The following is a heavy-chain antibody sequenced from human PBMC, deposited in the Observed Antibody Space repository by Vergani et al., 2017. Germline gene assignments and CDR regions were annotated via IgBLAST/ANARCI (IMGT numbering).Heavy chain of an antibody. Sequence: QITLKESGPTLVTLTQTLTLTCTVSGFSLSTSGVSVAWIRQPPGKALEWLALIYWNDDKRYSPSLKSRLTITKDTSKNQVVLTMTNMDPADTATYFCXHRGLGIPGRRRSRFGISWFDPWGPGTLVTVSS. V-gene: IGHV2-5*01. D-gene: IGHD6-6*01. CDR1: GFSLSTSGVS. CDR2: IYWNDDK. J-gene: IGHJ5*02. CDR3: XHRGLGIPGRRRSRFGISWFDP.